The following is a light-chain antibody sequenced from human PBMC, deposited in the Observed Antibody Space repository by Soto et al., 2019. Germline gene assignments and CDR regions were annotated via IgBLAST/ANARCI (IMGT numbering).Light chain of an antibody. CDR1: SSDVGTYKY. CDR3: SSYTSSSTWV. Sequence: HSALTQPASVSGSPGQSITISCTGSSSDVGTYKYVSWYQQHPGEAPKLMIYEVSNRPSGVSDRFSGSKSGNTASLIISGLHAEDEADYYCSSYTSSSTWVFGGGTKLTVL. J-gene: IGLJ3*02. V-gene: IGLV2-14*01. CDR2: EVS.